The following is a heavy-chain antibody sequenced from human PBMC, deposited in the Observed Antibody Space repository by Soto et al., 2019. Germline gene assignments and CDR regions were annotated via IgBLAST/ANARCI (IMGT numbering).Heavy chain of an antibody. CDR2: IYYSGST. Sequence: QVQLQESGPGLVKPSETLSLTCTVSGGSVSSGSYYWSWIRQPPGKGLEWIGYIYYSGSTNYNPSLKSRVTISVDTSKNQFSLKLSSVTAADTAVYYCARDLGDGYNSAFDIWGQGTMVTVSS. V-gene: IGHV4-61*01. CDR1: GGSVSSGSYY. CDR3: ARDLGDGYNSAFDI. D-gene: IGHD5-12*01. J-gene: IGHJ3*02.